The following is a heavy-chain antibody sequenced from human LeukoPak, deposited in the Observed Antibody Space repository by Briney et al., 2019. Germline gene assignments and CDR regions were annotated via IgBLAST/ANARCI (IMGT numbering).Heavy chain of an antibody. D-gene: IGHD2-15*01. J-gene: IGHJ6*02. V-gene: IGHV3-66*01. Sequence: GGSLRLSCAASGLTVSSNYMSWVRQAPGKGLEWVSVIYSGGSTYYADSVKGRFTISRDNSKNTLYLQMNSLRAEDTAVYYCASSLGYCSGGSCYSVYYYYGMDVWGQGTTVTVSS. CDR1: GLTVSSNY. CDR3: ASSLGYCSGGSCYSVYYYYGMDV. CDR2: IYSGGST.